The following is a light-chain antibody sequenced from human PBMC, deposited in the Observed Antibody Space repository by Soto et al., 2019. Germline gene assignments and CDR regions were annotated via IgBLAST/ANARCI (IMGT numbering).Light chain of an antibody. CDR3: QQYGSSPLT. CDR2: GAS. V-gene: IGKV3-20*01. Sequence: EIVLTQSPATLSLSPGERAALSCRASQSVSSFLAWYQQKPGQAPRLLIYGASRRATGIPERFSGRGSGTDCTPTINRLEPEDFAVYFCQQYGSSPLTFGGGTKVDIK. J-gene: IGKJ4*01. CDR1: QSVSSF.